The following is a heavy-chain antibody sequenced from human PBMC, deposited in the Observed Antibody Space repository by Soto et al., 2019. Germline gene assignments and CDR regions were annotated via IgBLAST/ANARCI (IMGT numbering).Heavy chain of an antibody. CDR3: TRHADLGYCSSTSCYDFDY. V-gene: IGHV3-73*01. CDR2: IRSKVNSYAT. CDR1: GLTFSGSA. D-gene: IGHD2-2*01. J-gene: IGHJ4*02. Sequence: EVQLVESGGGLVQPGGSLKLSCAASGLTFSGSAMHWVRQASGKGLEWVGRIRSKVNSYATEYAASVKGRFTISRDDSKNTAYLQINSLKTEDTAVYYCTRHADLGYCSSTSCYDFDYWGQGTLVTVSS.